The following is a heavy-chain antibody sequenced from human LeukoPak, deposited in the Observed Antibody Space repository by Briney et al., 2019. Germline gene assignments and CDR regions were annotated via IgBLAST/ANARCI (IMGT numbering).Heavy chain of an antibody. J-gene: IGHJ5*02. Sequence: SETLSLTCTVSGYSISSGYYWGWIRQPPGKGLEWIGSIYHSGSTYYNPSLKSRVTISVDTSKNQFSLKLSSVTAADTAVYYCARDGPFLEWFLLNPWGQGTLVTVSS. D-gene: IGHD3-3*01. CDR1: GYSISSGYY. CDR2: IYHSGST. CDR3: ARDGPFLEWFLLNP. V-gene: IGHV4-38-2*02.